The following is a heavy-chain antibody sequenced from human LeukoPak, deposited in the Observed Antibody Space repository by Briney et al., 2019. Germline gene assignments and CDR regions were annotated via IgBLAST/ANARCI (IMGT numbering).Heavy chain of an antibody. V-gene: IGHV4-39*01. D-gene: IGHD3-10*02. CDR3: ARLYVGPSGDPRFDY. Sequence: PSETLSLTCTVSGGSISTSNYYWGWIRQPPGKGLEWIGSISFIGSTFYNPSLKSRVTISVDTSTNQFSLNLSSATAADTAVYYCARLYVGPSGDPRFDYWGQGTLVTVSS. J-gene: IGHJ4*02. CDR1: GGSISTSNYY. CDR2: ISFIGST.